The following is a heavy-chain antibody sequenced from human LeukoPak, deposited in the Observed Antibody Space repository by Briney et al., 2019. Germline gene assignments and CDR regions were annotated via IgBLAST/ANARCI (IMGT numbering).Heavy chain of an antibody. J-gene: IGHJ5*02. D-gene: IGHD6-19*01. CDR3: ARAQVYTSGRVIGP. V-gene: IGHV3-11*04. CDR1: GFTFNDYY. CDR2: ISYSGSPI. Sequence: PGGSLRLSCAASGFTFNDYYMSWIRQAPGKGLECISYISYSGSPIYYADSVKGRFTISRGNAKNSLYLQMNSLRGEDTAVYYCARAQVYTSGRVIGPWGQGTLVTVSS.